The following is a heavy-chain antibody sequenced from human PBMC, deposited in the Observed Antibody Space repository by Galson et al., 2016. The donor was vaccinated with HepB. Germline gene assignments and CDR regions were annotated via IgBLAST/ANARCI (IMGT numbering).Heavy chain of an antibody. CDR2: ILYDGSNE. Sequence: SLRLSCAATGFLFDSYGIHWVRQAPDKGLEWVAVILYDGSNEYYADSVKGRFTISRDDSKNTVYLQMSSLRVEDTAVYYCVRPLAGFSTSLTPFGYWGQGTLVTVSS. J-gene: IGHJ4*02. CDR3: VRPLAGFSTSLTPFGY. CDR1: GFLFDSYG. D-gene: IGHD6-6*01. V-gene: IGHV3-33*01.